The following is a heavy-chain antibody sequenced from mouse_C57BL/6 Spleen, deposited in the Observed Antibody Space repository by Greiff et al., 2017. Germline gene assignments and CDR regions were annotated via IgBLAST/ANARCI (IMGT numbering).Heavy chain of an antibody. D-gene: IGHD1-1*01. CDR2: IDPETGGT. CDR1: GYTFTDYE. J-gene: IGHJ3*01. V-gene: IGHV1-15*01. CDR3: TRDDYGSSFAY. Sequence: QVQLQQSGAELVRPGASVTLSCKASGYTFTDYEMHWVKQTPVHGLEWIGAIDPETGGTAYNQKFKGKAILTADKSSSTAYMELRSLTSEDSAVYYCTRDDYGSSFAYWGQGTLVTVSA.